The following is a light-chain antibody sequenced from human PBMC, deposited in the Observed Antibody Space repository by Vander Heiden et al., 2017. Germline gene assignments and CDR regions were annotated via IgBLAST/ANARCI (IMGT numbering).Light chain of an antibody. CDR3: AAWDDSLSGWV. J-gene: IGLJ3*02. CDR1: SSNIGSNY. CDR2: SNN. Sequence: QSVLTQPPSASGTPGQRVTISCSGSSSNIGSNYVYCYQQLPGTAPKLLIYSNNQRPSGVPDRFSGSKSGTSASLAISGLRSEDEADYYCAAWDDSLSGWVFGGGTKLTVL. V-gene: IGLV1-47*02.